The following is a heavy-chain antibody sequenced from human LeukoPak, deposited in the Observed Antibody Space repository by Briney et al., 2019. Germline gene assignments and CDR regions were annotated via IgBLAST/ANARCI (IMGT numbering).Heavy chain of an antibody. J-gene: IGHJ4*02. CDR2: VYHSGST. V-gene: IGHV4-34*01. D-gene: IGHD2-2*02. Sequence: PSETLSLTCTVSDDSISDYYRGWIRQPPGKGLKWIGEVYHSGSTNSNPSLKSRVTISVDKSKNQFSLKLSSVTAADTAVYYCARVKVVVPAAIVSSGGGFDYWGQGTLVTVSS. CDR1: DDSISDYY. CDR3: ARVKVVVPAAIVSSGGGFDY.